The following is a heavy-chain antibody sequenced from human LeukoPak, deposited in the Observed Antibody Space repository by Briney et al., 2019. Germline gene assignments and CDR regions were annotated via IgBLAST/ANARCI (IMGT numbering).Heavy chain of an antibody. CDR3: ATPSGIAAAGSLYFQH. CDR2: ISGSGGST. V-gene: IGHV3-23*01. Sequence: GGSLRHSCAASGFTFSSYAMSWVRQAPGKGLEWVSAISGSGGSTYYADSVKGRFTISRDNSKNTLYLQLNSLRAEDTAVYYCATPSGIAAAGSLYFQHWGQGTLVTVSS. CDR1: GFTFSSYA. J-gene: IGHJ1*01. D-gene: IGHD6-13*01.